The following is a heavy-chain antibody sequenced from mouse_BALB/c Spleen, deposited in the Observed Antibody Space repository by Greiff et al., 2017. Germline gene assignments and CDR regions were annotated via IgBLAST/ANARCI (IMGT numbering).Heavy chain of an antibody. Sequence: VQLQQSGPSLVQPSQSLSITCTVSGFSLTSCGVHWVRQSPGKGLEWLGVIWRGGSTDYNAAFMSRLSITKDNSKSQVFFKMNSLQADDTAIYYCAKRGGYDGYPAWFAYWGQGTLVTVSA. CDR1: GFSLTSCG. D-gene: IGHD2-3*01. V-gene: IGHV2-5-1*01. J-gene: IGHJ3*01. CDR3: AKRGGYDGYPAWFAY. CDR2: IWRGGST.